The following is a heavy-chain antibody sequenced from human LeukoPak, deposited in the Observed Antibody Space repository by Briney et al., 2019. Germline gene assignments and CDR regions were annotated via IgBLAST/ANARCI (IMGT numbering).Heavy chain of an antibody. CDR2: ISAYNGNT. D-gene: IGHD3-22*01. J-gene: IGHJ4*02. CDR1: GYTFTSYD. Sequence: ASVKVSCKATGYTFTSYDINWVRQATGQGLEWMGWISAYNGNTNYAQKLQGRVTMTTDTSTSTAYMELRSLRSDDTAVYYCARETHYYYDSSGYLDYWGQGTLVTVSS. CDR3: ARETHYYYDSSGYLDY. V-gene: IGHV1-18*01.